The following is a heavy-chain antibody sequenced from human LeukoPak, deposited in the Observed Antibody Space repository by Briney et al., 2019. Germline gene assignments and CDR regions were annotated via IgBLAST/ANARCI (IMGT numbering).Heavy chain of an antibody. D-gene: IGHD3-22*01. V-gene: IGHV4-4*02. J-gene: IGHJ4*02. CDR3: ARVNDDYYDSSGFDY. Sequence: PSGTLSLTCAVSGGSISSNNWWGWVRQPPGKGLEWIGEIYHSGSPNYNPSLKSRVTISVDRSKNQFSLKLSSVTAADTAVYYCARVNDDYYDSSGFDYWGQGTLVTVSS. CDR2: IYHSGSP. CDR1: GGSISSNNW.